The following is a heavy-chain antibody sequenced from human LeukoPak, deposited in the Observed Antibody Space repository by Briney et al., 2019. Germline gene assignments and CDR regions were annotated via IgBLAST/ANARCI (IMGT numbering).Heavy chain of an antibody. CDR3: ARGRSSGWHYYFDY. V-gene: IGHV4-31*03. CDR2: IYYSGST. Sequence: PSETLSLTCTVSGGSISSGGYYWSWIRQHPGKGLEWIGYIYYSGSTYYNPSLKSRVTISVDTSKNQFSLKLSSVTAADTAVYYPARGRSSGWHYYFDYWGQGTLVTVSS. CDR1: GGSISSGGYY. J-gene: IGHJ4*02. D-gene: IGHD6-19*01.